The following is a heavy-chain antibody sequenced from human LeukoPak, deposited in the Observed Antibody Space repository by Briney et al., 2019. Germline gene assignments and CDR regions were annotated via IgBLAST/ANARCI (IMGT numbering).Heavy chain of an antibody. CDR2: ISSSGSTI. J-gene: IGHJ6*04. CDR3: AELGITMIGGV. V-gene: IGHV3-48*03. Sequence: PGGSLRLSCAASGFTFSSYEVKWVRQAPGKGLECVSYISSSGSTIYYADSVKGRFTISRDNAKNSLYLQMNSLRAEDTAVYYCAELGITMIGGVWGKGTTVTVSS. D-gene: IGHD3-10*02. CDR1: GFTFSSYE.